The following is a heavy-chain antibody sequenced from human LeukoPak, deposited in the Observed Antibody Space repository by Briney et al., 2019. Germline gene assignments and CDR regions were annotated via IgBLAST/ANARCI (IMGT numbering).Heavy chain of an antibody. CDR3: ARVRAAGAPRPPDY. V-gene: IGHV3-48*04. CDR2: ISSSSSTI. CDR1: GFTFSSYS. J-gene: IGHJ4*02. Sequence: GGSLRLSCAASGFTFSSYSMNWVRQAPGKGLEWVSYISSSSSTIYYADSVKGRFTISRDNAKNSLYLQMNSLRAEDTAVYYCARVRAAGAPRPPDYWGQGTLVTVSS. D-gene: IGHD4/OR15-4a*01.